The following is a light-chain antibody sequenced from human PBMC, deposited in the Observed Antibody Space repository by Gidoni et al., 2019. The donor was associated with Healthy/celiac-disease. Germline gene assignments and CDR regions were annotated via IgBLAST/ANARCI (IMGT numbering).Light chain of an antibody. CDR2: DSS. J-gene: IGKJ4*01. CDR1: QSVSSY. V-gene: IGKV3-11*01. Sequence: EIVLTQSPATLSLSPGERATLSCSASQSVSSYLALYQQKPGQAPRLLIYDSSNRATGIPVRFSGSGSGTDFTLTISSLEPEDFAFYSCQQRSNWPPGLTFGGGTKVEIK. CDR3: QQRSNWPPGLT.